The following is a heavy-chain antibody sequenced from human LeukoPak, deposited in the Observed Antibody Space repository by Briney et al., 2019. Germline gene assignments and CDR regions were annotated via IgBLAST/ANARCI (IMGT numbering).Heavy chain of an antibody. J-gene: IGHJ4*02. V-gene: IGHV4-39*07. CDR1: GGSISSSSYY. CDR3: ARVAAAGNYYFDY. D-gene: IGHD6-13*01. CDR2: IYYSGST. Sequence: PSETLSLTCTVSGGSISSSSYYWGWIRQPPGKGLEWIGSIYYSGSTYYNPSLKSRVTISVDTSKNQFSLKLSSMTAADTAVYFCARVAAAGNYYFDYWGQGTLVTVSS.